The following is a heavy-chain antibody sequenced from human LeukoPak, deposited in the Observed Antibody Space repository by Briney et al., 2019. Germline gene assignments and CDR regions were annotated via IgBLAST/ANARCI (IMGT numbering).Heavy chain of an antibody. J-gene: IGHJ4*02. Sequence: PGGSLRLSCAPSGFTVNNKYMTWVRQAPGKGLEWVSLIYGDGTTYYADSVKGRFTISRDNSKNMLYLQMNSLRDEDTAVYYCAKDLYGDWGQGTLVTVSS. V-gene: IGHV3-66*01. D-gene: IGHD4-17*01. CDR1: GFTVNNKY. CDR2: IYGDGTT. CDR3: AKDLYGD.